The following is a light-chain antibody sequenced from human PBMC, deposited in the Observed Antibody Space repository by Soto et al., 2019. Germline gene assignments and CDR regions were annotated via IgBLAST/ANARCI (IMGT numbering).Light chain of an antibody. Sequence: QPVLTQSPSASASLGASVKLTCTLSSGHSSYAIAWHQQQPEKGPRYLMQLSSDGSHRKGDGIPDRFSGSSSGAERYLTISSLQSEDEADYYCQTWDTGARVVFGGGTKLTVL. V-gene: IGLV4-69*01. CDR2: LSSDGSH. CDR1: SGHSSYA. CDR3: QTWDTGARVV. J-gene: IGLJ2*01.